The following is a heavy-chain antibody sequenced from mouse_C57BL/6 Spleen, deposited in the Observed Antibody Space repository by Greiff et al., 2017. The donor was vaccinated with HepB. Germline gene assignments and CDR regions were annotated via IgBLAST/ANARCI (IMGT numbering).Heavy chain of an antibody. CDR1: GYTFTSYW. CDR3: ARDSSGRYYFDY. D-gene: IGHD3-2*02. Sequence: VQLQQPGAELVMPGASVKLSCKASGYTFTSYWMHWVKQRPGQGLEWIGEIDPSDSYTNYNQKFKGKSTLTVDKSSSTAYMQLSSLTSEDSAVYYCARDSSGRYYFDYWAQGTTLTVSS. CDR2: IDPSDSYT. J-gene: IGHJ2*01. V-gene: IGHV1-69*01.